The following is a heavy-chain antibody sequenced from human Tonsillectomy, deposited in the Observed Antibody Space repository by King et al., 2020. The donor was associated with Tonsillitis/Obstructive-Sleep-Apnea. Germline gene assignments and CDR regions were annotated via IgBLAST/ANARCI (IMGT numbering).Heavy chain of an antibody. J-gene: IGHJ3*02. D-gene: IGHD3-3*01. Sequence: VQLVESGGGLVKPGGSLRLSCAASGFTFSNAWMSWVRQAPGKGLEWVGRIKSKTDGGTTDYAAPVKGRFTISRDDSKNTLYLQMNSLKTEDTAVYYCTTGYYEFWSGYLGAFDIWGQGTMVTVSS. CDR3: TTGYYEFWSGYLGAFDI. V-gene: IGHV3-15*01. CDR2: IKSKTDGGTT. CDR1: GFTFSNAW.